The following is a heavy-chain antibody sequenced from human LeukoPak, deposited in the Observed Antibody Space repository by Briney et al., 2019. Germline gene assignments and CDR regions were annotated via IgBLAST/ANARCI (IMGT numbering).Heavy chain of an antibody. J-gene: IGHJ5*02. Sequence: HPGGSLRLSCAVSGITVSQSDMSWVRRAPGRGLEWVSLIYTDGATHYADSVKGRFTISRVNSKNKVDLEMNSLRPEETAVYFCARDRAGSKPWVEFDPWGQGTLVTVSS. CDR2: IYTDGAT. CDR3: ARDRAGSKPWVEFDP. V-gene: IGHV3-66*02. CDR1: GITVSQSD. D-gene: IGHD3-10*01.